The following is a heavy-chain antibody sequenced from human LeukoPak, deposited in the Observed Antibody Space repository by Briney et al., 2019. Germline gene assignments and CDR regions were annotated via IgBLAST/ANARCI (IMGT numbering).Heavy chain of an antibody. J-gene: IGHJ4*02. D-gene: IGHD3-3*01. CDR1: GGSISSYY. CDR3: ASGRFLEWFFDY. Sequence: SETLSLTCTVSGGSISSYYWSWIRQPAGKGLEWIGRIYTSGSTNYNPSLKSRVTMSVDTSKNQFSLKLSSVTAADTAVYYCASGRFLEWFFDYWGQGTLVTVPS. V-gene: IGHV4-4*07. CDR2: IYTSGST.